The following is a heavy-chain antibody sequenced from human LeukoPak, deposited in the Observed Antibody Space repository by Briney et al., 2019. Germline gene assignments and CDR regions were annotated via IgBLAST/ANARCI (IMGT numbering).Heavy chain of an antibody. V-gene: IGHV4-39*07. CDR2: IYYSGST. J-gene: IGHJ3*02. Sequence: SETLSLTCTVSGGSISSSSYYWGWIRQPPGKGLEWIGSIYYSGSTYYNPSLKSRVTISVDTSKNQFSLKLSSVTAADTAVYYCARSITMIVVVPSIWGQGTMVTVST. CDR1: GGSISSSSYY. CDR3: ARSITMIVVVPSI. D-gene: IGHD3-22*01.